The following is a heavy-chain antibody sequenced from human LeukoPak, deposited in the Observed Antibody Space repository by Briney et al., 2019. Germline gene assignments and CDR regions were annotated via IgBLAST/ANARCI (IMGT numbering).Heavy chain of an antibody. V-gene: IGHV4-31*03. CDR2: IYYSGST. CDR1: GGSITSGGYC. D-gene: IGHD5-18*01. Sequence: KASETLSLTCTVSGGSITSGGYCWSWIRQHPGKGLEWIGYIYYSGSTYYNPSLKSRLTISLDTSKNQFSLELTSVTAADTAVYYCARRYGTPFDYWGQGTLVTVSS. J-gene: IGHJ4*02. CDR3: ARRYGTPFDY.